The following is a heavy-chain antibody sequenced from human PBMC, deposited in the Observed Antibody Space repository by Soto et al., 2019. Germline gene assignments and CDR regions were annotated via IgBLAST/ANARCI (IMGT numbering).Heavy chain of an antibody. CDR2: ISGSGGSI. V-gene: IGHV3-23*01. J-gene: IGHJ6*03. CDR3: AKDEVIGGYYYYYMDV. D-gene: IGHD3-16*01. Sequence: PGGSLRLSCAAPGFTFRSLAMSWAPQAPGTGLEWVSAISGSGGSIYYADSVKGRFTISRDNSKNTLYLQMNSLRAEDTAVYYCAKDEVIGGYYYYYMDVWGKGTTVTVSS. CDR1: GFTFRSLA.